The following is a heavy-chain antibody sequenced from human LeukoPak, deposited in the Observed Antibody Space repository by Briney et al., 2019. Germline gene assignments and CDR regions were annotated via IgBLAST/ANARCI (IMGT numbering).Heavy chain of an antibody. V-gene: IGHV4-59*01. J-gene: IGHJ3*02. CDR3: ARDRGYCTNGVCYTGDAFDI. Sequence: SETLSLTCTVPGGSISSYYWSWIRQPPGKGLEWIGHIYYSGSTNYNPSLKSRVTISVDTSKNQFSLKLSSVTAADTAVYYCARDRGYCTNGVCYTGDAFDIWGQGTMVTVSS. CDR1: GGSISSYY. D-gene: IGHD2-8*01. CDR2: IYYSGST.